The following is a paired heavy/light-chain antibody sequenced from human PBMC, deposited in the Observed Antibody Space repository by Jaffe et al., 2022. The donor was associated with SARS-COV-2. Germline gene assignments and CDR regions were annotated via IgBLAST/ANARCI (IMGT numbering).Light chain of an antibody. J-gene: IGKJ2*01. Sequence: DVVMTQSPLSLPVTLGQPASIFCRSSQSLVYNDGNTYLNWYQQRPGQSPRRLIYKASIRDSGVPDRFSGSESDTGFTLKISRVEAEDVGVYYCMQGTHWPSALFGQGTRLEIK. CDR2: KAS. CDR1: QSLVYNDGNTY. V-gene: IGKV2-30*01. CDR3: MQGTHWPSAL.
Heavy chain of an antibody. CDR1: GYIFTTYY. Sequence: QVQLMQSGAEVKKPGASMKVSCKASGYIFTTYYIHWVRQAPGQGLEWMGRINPNNGDTNYAQKFQGRVTMTRDTSIRTAYMELSRLRSDDTAVYYCARWVDYDSSGYLTHSMDVWGQGTTVTVSS. CDR3: ARWVDYDSSGYLTHSMDV. CDR2: INPNNGDT. V-gene: IGHV1-2*06. D-gene: IGHD3-22*01. J-gene: IGHJ6*02.